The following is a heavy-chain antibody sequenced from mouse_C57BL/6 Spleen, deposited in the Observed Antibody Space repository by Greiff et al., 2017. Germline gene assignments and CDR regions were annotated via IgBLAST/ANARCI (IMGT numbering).Heavy chain of an antibody. Sequence: VNVVESGAELVKPGASVKMSCKASGYTFTTYPIEWMKQNHGKSLEWIGNFHPYNDDTKYNEKFKGKATLTVEKSSSTVYLELSRLTSDDSAVYYCARSYYGSSYWYFDVWGTGTTVTVSS. V-gene: IGHV1-47*01. CDR3: ARSYYGSSYWYFDV. D-gene: IGHD1-1*01. J-gene: IGHJ1*03. CDR1: GYTFTTYP. CDR2: FHPYNDDT.